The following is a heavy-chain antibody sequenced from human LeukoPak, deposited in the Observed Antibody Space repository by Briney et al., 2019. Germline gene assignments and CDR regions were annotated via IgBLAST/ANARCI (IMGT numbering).Heavy chain of an antibody. D-gene: IGHD4-23*01. J-gene: IGHJ4*02. CDR2: INPSGGST. Sequence: GASVKVSCKASGYTFTSYYMHWVRQAPGQGLERMGIINPSGGSTSYAQKFQGRVTMTRDTSTSAVYMELSSLRSEDTAVYYCASQVGYGGNLDYWGQGTLVTVSS. V-gene: IGHV1-46*01. CDR3: ASQVGYGGNLDY. CDR1: GYTFTSYY.